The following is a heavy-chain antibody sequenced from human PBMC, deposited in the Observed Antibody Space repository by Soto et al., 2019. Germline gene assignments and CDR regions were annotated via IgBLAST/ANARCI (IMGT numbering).Heavy chain of an antibody. CDR1: GFTVSSNY. V-gene: IGHV3-66*04. CDR2: IYSGGST. Sequence: EVQLVESGGGLVQPGGSLRLSCAASGFTVSSNYMSWVRQAPGKGLEWVSVIYSGGSTYYADSVKGRFTISRDNSKNTLYLQMNSLRAEDTAVYYCARHQTYDYIWGSYHPDAFDIWGQGTMVTVSS. CDR3: ARHQTYDYIWGSYHPDAFDI. J-gene: IGHJ3*02. D-gene: IGHD3-16*02.